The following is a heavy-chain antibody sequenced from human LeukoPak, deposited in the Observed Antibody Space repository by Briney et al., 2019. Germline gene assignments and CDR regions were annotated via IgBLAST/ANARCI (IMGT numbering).Heavy chain of an antibody. V-gene: IGHV3-48*02. Sequence: GGSLRLSCAASGFTFTSYSMNWVRQAPGKGLEWVSYTSSSSTTIYYADSVKGRFTISRDNAKNSLYLQMNSLRDEDTAVYYCSRDNYGDYVAVFDYWGQGTLVTVSS. CDR2: TSSSSTTI. J-gene: IGHJ4*02. D-gene: IGHD4-17*01. CDR3: SRDNYGDYVAVFDY. CDR1: GFTFTSYS.